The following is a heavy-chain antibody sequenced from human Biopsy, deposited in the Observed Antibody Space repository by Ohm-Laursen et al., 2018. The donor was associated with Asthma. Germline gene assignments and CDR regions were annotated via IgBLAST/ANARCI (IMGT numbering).Heavy chain of an antibody. CDR2: ISYSGST. V-gene: IGHV4-61*01. D-gene: IGHD2-15*01. CDR1: GGSVSSGSYY. CDR3: ARVPTTLRYFDL. J-gene: IGHJ2*01. Sequence: SQTLSLTCTVSGGSVSSGSYYWSWIRQPPGKGLAWVSYISYSGSTDYNPSLKSRLTISMDTPKNQFSLKLSSVTAADTAVYHCARVPTTLRYFDLWGRGTLVTVSS.